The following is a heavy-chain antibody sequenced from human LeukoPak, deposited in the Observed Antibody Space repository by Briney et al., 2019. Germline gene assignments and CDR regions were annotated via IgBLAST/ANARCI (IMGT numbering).Heavy chain of an antibody. D-gene: IGHD2-2*02. CDR2: IIPILGIA. Sequence: SVKVSCKASGGTFSSYTIGWVRQAPGQGLEWMGRIIPILGIANYSKKFQGRVTITADKTTSTAYKELSSLRSEDTAVYYCARDFGYCSSTSCYTADYWGQGTLVTVSS. CDR1: GGTFSSYT. V-gene: IGHV1-69*04. CDR3: ARDFGYCSSTSCYTADY. J-gene: IGHJ4*02.